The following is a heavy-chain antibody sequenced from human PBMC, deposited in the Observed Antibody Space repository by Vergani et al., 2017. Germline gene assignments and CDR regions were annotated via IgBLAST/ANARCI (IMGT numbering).Heavy chain of an antibody. CDR1: GFSLSTSGMC. D-gene: IGHD3-10*01. CDR2: IDWDDDK. J-gene: IGHJ6*02. Sequence: QVTLRESGPALVKPTQTLTLTCTFSGFSLSTSGMCVSWIRQPPGKALEWLARIDWDDDKYYSTSLKTRLTISKDTSKNQVVLTMTNMDPVDTATYYCARIGKTMVRGAYGMDVWGQGTTVTVSS. CDR3: ARIGKTMVRGAYGMDV. V-gene: IGHV2-70*15.